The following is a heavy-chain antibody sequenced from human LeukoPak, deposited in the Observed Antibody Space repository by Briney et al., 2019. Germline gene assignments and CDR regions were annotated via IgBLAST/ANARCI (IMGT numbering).Heavy chain of an antibody. CDR2: MNPNSGNT. V-gene: IGHV1-8*01. Sequence: GASVKVSCKASGYTFTSYDINWVRQATGQGLEWMGWMNPNSGNTGYAQKFQGRVTMTRNTSISTAYMELSSLRSEDTAAYYCGYSSSWFPTLAGYYGMDVWGQGTTVTVSS. J-gene: IGHJ6*02. CDR1: GYTFTSYD. D-gene: IGHD6-13*01. CDR3: GYSSSWFPTLAGYYGMDV.